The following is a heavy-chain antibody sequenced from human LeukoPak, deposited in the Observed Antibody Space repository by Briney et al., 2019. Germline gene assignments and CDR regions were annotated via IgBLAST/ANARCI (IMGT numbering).Heavy chain of an antibody. CDR3: AKVTYGSGTYGAFDS. J-gene: IGHJ4*02. CDR2: ISGSGDYT. V-gene: IGHV3-23*01. CDR1: GFTFSSYS. D-gene: IGHD3-10*01. Sequence: GGSLRLSCAASGFTFSSYSMKWVRQTPGKGLEWVSTISGSGDYTYYADSVKGRFTISRDNSKNTLYLQMNSLRAEDTAVYYCAKVTYGSGTYGAFDSWGQGTLVTVSS.